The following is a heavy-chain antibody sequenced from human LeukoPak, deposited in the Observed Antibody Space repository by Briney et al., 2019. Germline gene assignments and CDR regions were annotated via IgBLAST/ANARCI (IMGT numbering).Heavy chain of an antibody. CDR2: IYTGGST. CDR1: GGSISSGSYY. Sequence: PSETLSLTCTVSGGSISSGSYYWSWIRQPAGKGLEWIGRIYTGGSTNYNPSLKSRVTISVDTSKNQFSLKLSSVTAADTAVYYCARDRKTATMVLGGTSSYYYYYYMDVWGKGTTVTVSS. V-gene: IGHV4-61*02. J-gene: IGHJ6*03. CDR3: ARDRKTATMVLGGTSSYYYYYYMDV. D-gene: IGHD3-10*01.